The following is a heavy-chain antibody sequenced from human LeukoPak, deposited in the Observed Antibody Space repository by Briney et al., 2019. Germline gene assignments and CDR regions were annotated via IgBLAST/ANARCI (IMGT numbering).Heavy chain of an antibody. Sequence: SETLSLTCAVSGDSITSHNWWSWVRQPPGMRLEWIGEIYHSGSTNYNPSLKSRVTISVDKSKNQFSLKLSSATAADTAVYYCASSRGYSYHPSGYFYYYWGQGTLVTVSS. CDR2: IYHSGST. CDR3: ASSRGYSYHPSGYFYYY. CDR1: GDSITSHNW. D-gene: IGHD3-22*01. V-gene: IGHV4-4*02. J-gene: IGHJ4*02.